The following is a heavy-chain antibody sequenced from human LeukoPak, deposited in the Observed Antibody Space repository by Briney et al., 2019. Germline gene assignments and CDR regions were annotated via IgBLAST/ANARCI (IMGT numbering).Heavy chain of an antibody. J-gene: IGHJ6*03. D-gene: IGHD2-15*01. CDR1: GYTFTSYA. Sequence: GASVKVSCKASGYTFTSYAIGWVRQAPGQGLEWMGWISGHNDDTNYAQRLQGRVTMTTDTSTSTAYMELRSLRSDDTAVYYCARAGYCSGGSCYPYYYYYYMDVWGKGTTVTVSS. CDR2: ISGHNDDT. CDR3: ARAGYCSGGSCYPYYYYYYMDV. V-gene: IGHV1-18*01.